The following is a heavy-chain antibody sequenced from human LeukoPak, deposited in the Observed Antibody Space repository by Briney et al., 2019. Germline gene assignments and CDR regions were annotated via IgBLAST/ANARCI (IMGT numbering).Heavy chain of an antibody. Sequence: PGGSLRLSCAASGFTFDDYAMHWVRQAPGKGLEGVSGISWNSGSIGYADSVKGRFTISRDNAKNSLYLQMNSLRAEDTALYYCAKALTAMEDEYFQHWGQGTLVTVSS. D-gene: IGHD5-18*01. CDR1: GFTFDDYA. CDR2: ISWNSGSI. V-gene: IGHV3-9*01. CDR3: AKALTAMEDEYFQH. J-gene: IGHJ1*01.